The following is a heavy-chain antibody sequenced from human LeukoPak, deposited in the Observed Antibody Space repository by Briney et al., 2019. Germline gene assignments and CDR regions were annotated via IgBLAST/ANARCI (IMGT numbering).Heavy chain of an antibody. CDR2: ISYSGST. V-gene: IGHV4-39*01. CDR1: GGSISSSSYY. D-gene: IGHD3-10*01. J-gene: IGHJ6*02. CDR3: ARHFPMVRGLGRYYYGMDV. Sequence: PSETLSLTCTVSGGSISSSSYYGGWIRQPPGKGLEWIGSISYSGSTYYNPSLKSRVSTSVDTSKDHFSLKLTSVTAADTAVYYCARHFPMVRGLGRYYYGMDVWGQGTTVTVSS.